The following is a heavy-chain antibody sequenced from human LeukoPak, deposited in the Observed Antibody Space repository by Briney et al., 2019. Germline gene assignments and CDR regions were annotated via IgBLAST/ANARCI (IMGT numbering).Heavy chain of an antibody. V-gene: IGHV3-74*01. CDR2: INSDGSST. J-gene: IGHJ3*02. CDR3: ASLPYYYDSSGYYYVGMGAFDI. Sequence: GGSLRLSXAASGFTFSSYWMHWVRQAPGKGLVWVSRINSDGSSTSYADSVKGRFTISRDNAKNTLYLQMNSLRAEDTAVYYCASLPYYYDSSGYYYVGMGAFDIWGQGTMVTVSS. D-gene: IGHD3-22*01. CDR1: GFTFSSYW.